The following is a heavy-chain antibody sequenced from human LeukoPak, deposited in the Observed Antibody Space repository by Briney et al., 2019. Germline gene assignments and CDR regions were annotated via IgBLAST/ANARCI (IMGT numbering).Heavy chain of an antibody. D-gene: IGHD2-15*01. CDR3: ARAGYCSDGKCYTFDY. J-gene: IGHJ4*02. V-gene: IGHV1-2*02. CDR1: GYTFTAYS. CDR2: INPNSGGT. Sequence: GASVKVSYKASGYTFTAYSMHWVRQAPGQGLEWMGWINPNSGGTDCAQRFQGRVTMTRDTSITMLYMEMSSLTPDDTAVYYCARAGYCSDGKCYTFDYWGQGTLSPSPQ.